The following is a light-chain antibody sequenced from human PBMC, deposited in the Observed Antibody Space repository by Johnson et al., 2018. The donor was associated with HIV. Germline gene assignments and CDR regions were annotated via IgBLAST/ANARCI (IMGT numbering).Light chain of an antibody. CDR3: GTWDSSLSTSV. Sequence: QSVLTQPPSVSAAPGQKVTISCSGSSSNIGNNYVSWYRQLPGTAPKLLIYENNKRPSGIPDRFSGSKSGTSATLGITGLQTGDEADYYCGTWDSSLSTSVFGTGTKVTVL. CDR2: ENN. CDR1: SSNIGNNY. J-gene: IGLJ1*01. V-gene: IGLV1-51*02.